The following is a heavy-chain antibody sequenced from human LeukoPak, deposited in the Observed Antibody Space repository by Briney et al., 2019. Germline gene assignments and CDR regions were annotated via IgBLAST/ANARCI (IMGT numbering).Heavy chain of an antibody. V-gene: IGHV1-2*02. CDR1: GYTFNVYH. Sequence: ASVKVSCKASGYTFNVYHIFWVRQAPGQGLEWMGWMNPNGGDADSAQKFQGRVTMTRDTSISTAYMELSRLRPDDTAVYYCATYDSSGYYNPNAFDIWGQGTMVTVSS. D-gene: IGHD3-22*01. J-gene: IGHJ3*02. CDR2: MNPNGGDA. CDR3: ATYDSSGYYNPNAFDI.